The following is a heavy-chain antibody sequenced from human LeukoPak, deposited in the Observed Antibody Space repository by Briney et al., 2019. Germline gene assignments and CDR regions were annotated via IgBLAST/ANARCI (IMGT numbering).Heavy chain of an antibody. V-gene: IGHV4-34*01. CDR2: INHSGST. CDR1: GGSFSGYY. J-gene: IGHJ6*03. Sequence: SETLSLTCAVYGGSFSGYYWSWIRQPPGKGLEWIGEINHSGSTNYNPSLKSRVTISVDTSKNQFSLKLSSVTAADTAVYYCARRQDAAAGYYYYMDVWGKGTTVTISS. CDR3: ARRQDAAAGYYYYMDV. D-gene: IGHD6-13*01.